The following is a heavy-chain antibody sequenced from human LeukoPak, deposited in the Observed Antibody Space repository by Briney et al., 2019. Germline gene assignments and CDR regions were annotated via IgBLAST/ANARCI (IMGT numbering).Heavy chain of an antibody. J-gene: IGHJ6*03. CDR3: ARGGITMVRGVMRYMDV. D-gene: IGHD3-10*01. V-gene: IGHV4-34*01. CDR1: GGSFSGYY. CDR2: INHSGST. Sequence: SEALSLTCAVYGGSFSGYYWSWIRQPPGKGLEWIGEINHSGSTNYNPSLKSRVTISVDTSKNQFSLKLSSVTAADTAVYYCARGGITMVRGVMRYMDVWGKGTTVTVSS.